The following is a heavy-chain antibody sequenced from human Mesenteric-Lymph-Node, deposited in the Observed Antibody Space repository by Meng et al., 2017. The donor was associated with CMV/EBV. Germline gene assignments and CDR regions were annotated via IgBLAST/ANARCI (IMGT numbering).Heavy chain of an antibody. Sequence: SGYTFTSYDINSVRQATGQGLGWMGWMDPSSDNTGYAQKFQGRVTITKNTSISTAYMELSSLRSEDTAVYCCARERSTKYRSSSLDCWGQGTLVTVSS. J-gene: IGHJ4*02. V-gene: IGHV1-8*03. D-gene: IGHD6-6*01. CDR1: GYTFTSYD. CDR3: ARERSTKYRSSSLDC. CDR2: MDPSSDNT.